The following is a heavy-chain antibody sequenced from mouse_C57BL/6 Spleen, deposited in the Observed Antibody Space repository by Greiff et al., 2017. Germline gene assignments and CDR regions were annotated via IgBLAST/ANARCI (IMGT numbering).Heavy chain of an antibody. CDR1: GFNIKDDY. CDR2: IDPENGDT. Sequence: VQLKESGAELVRPGASVKLSCTASGFNIKDDYMHWVKQRPEQGLEWIGWIDPENGDTEYASKFQGKATITADTSSNTAYLQLSSLTSEDTAVYYCTGSDAMDYWGQGTSVTVSS. J-gene: IGHJ4*01. D-gene: IGHD3-1*01. V-gene: IGHV14-4*01. CDR3: TGSDAMDY.